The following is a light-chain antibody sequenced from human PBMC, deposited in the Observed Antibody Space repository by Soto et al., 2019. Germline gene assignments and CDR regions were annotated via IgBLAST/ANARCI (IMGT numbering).Light chain of an antibody. CDR1: SSNIGAGYD. Sequence: QSVLTQPPSVSGAPGQRVTISCTGSSSNIGAGYDVHWYQQLPGTAPKLLIYSNNQRPSGVPDRFSGSKSGTSASLAISGLWAEDEADYSCQSYERSRANYVSGTVTKVPVL. V-gene: IGLV1-40*01. CDR3: QSYERSRANYV. J-gene: IGLJ1*01. CDR2: SNN.